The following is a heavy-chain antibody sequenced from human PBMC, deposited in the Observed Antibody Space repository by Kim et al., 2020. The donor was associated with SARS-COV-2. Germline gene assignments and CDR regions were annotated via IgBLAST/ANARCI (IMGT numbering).Heavy chain of an antibody. V-gene: IGHV3-30*04. CDR3: ARPYSGGYYSWFDP. CDR2: IRSDGGSK. J-gene: IGHJ5*02. CDR1: GFTFSSYA. Sequence: GGSLRLSCAASGFTFSSYAMHWVRQAPGKGLEWVSVIRSDGGSKYYADSVKGRFSISRDNSKNTLYLQMNSLRAEDTAVYFCARPYSGGYYSWFDPWGQGTLVTVSS. D-gene: IGHD1-26*01.